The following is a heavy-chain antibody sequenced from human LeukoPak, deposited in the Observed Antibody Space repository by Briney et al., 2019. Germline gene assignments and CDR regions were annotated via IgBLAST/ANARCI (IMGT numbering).Heavy chain of an antibody. Sequence: SETLSLTCTVSGGSISSYYWSWIRQPPGKGLEWIGYIYYSGSTNYNPSLKSRVTISVDTSKNQFSLKLSSVTAADTAVYYCARHYYDSSGPPTSYDYWGQGTLVTVFS. CDR2: IYYSGST. D-gene: IGHD3-22*01. CDR3: ARHYYDSSGPPTSYDY. J-gene: IGHJ4*02. V-gene: IGHV4-59*08. CDR1: GGSISSYY.